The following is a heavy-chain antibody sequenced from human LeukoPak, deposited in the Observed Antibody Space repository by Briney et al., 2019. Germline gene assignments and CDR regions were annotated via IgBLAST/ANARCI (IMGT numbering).Heavy chain of an antibody. J-gene: IGHJ6*03. CDR3: ASRSEPQENGGYHYYYMDV. D-gene: IGHD3-16*01. CDR2: MNPDSGNT. CDR1: GYIFTSYD. Sequence: ASVTVSCKASGYIFTSYDINWVRQATGQGLEWMGWMNPDSGNTGYAQKFQGRVTITRNTSISTAYMELSSLRSEDTAVYYCASRSEPQENGGYHYYYMDVWGKGTTVTISS. V-gene: IGHV1-8*01.